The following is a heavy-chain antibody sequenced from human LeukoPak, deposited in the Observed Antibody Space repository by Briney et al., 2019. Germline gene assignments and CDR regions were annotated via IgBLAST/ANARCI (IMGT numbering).Heavy chain of an antibody. CDR1: GITVSVIF. V-gene: IGHV3-66*02. Sequence: GGSLRLSCAASGITVSVIFMSWVRQAPGKGPEWVSAMYSGGSTAYADSVRGRFIISRDDAKNTADLQMNSLRTEDTAVYYCARDLPGGGYWGQGTLVTVSS. CDR3: ARDLPGGGY. J-gene: IGHJ4*02. D-gene: IGHD1-26*01. CDR2: MYSGGST.